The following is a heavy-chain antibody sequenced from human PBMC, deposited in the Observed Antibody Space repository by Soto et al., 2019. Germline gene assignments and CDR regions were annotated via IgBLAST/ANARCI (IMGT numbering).Heavy chain of an antibody. CDR2: IYHSGIT. Sequence: QVKLQESGPGLVKPSGTLSLTCAVSGGSINSGNWWSWVRQHPGQGLEWIGEIYHSGITNYNPSLKSRVIISVDKPKNQCSLKLSSMTAADTAVYYYAGYYYASGNYQGNLDYWGQGSLVTVTS. CDR3: AGYYYASGNYQGNLDY. J-gene: IGHJ4*02. CDR1: GGSINSGNW. D-gene: IGHD3-10*01. V-gene: IGHV4-4*02.